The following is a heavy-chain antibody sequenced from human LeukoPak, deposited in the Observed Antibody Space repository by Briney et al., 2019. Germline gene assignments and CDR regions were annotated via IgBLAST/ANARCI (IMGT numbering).Heavy chain of an antibody. Sequence: ASVKVSCKASGYTFTSYGISWVRQAPGQGLEWMGWISAYNGNTNYAQKLQGRVTMTTDTSTSTAYMELRSLRSDDTAVYYCARQSWDSSSYYHPFDYWGQGTLVTVSS. CDR1: GYTFTSYG. J-gene: IGHJ4*02. V-gene: IGHV1-18*01. CDR2: ISAYNGNT. CDR3: ARQSWDSSSYYHPFDY. D-gene: IGHD3-22*01.